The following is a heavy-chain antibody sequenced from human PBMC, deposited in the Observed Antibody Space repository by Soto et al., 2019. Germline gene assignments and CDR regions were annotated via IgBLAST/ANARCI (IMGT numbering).Heavy chain of an antibody. CDR3: AREGAGWFGDMSYYYGMDV. D-gene: IGHD3-10*01. Sequence: GGSLRLSCAASGFTFSSYEMNWVRQAPGKGLEWVSYISSSGSTIYYADSVKGRFTISRDNAKNSLYLQMNSLRAEDTAVYYCAREGAGWFGDMSYYYGMDVWGQGTTVTVSS. CDR2: ISSSGSTI. CDR1: GFTFSSYE. J-gene: IGHJ6*02. V-gene: IGHV3-48*03.